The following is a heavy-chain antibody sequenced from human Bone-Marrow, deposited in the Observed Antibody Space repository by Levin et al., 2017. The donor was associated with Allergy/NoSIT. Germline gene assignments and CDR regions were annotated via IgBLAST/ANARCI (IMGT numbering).Heavy chain of an antibody. CDR3: TTDGGSWYEGQYYFDS. CDR1: GFTFNLAW. D-gene: IGHD6-13*01. V-gene: IGHV3-15*01. CDR2: TRAKSDGGTE. Sequence: LSLTCAASGFTFNLAWMSWVRQAPGKGLEWIARTRAKSDGGTEDYAAPVKGRFTISRDDSKKTVYLEMKSLQIEDTAFYYCTTDGGSWYEGQYYFDSWGQGILVTVSS. J-gene: IGHJ4*02.